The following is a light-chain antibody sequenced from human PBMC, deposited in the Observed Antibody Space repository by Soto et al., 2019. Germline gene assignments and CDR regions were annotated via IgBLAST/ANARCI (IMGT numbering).Light chain of an antibody. J-gene: IGLJ2*01. Sequence: QSVLTQPRSVSGSPGQSVTISCTGTSSDVGAYNYVSWYQLHPGKAPKLMIYDVSHRPSGVPDRFSGSKSGNTASLTISGLQAEDEADYYCSSYAGSYSLLFGGGTKVTVL. V-gene: IGLV2-11*01. CDR2: DVS. CDR3: SSYAGSYSLL. CDR1: SSDVGAYNY.